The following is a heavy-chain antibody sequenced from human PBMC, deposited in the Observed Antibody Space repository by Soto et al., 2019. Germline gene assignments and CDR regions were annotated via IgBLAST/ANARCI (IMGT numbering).Heavy chain of an antibody. Sequence: ASVKVSCKASGYTFTSYDINWVRQATGQELEWMGWMNPNSGNTGYAQKFQGRVTMTRNTSISTAYMELSSLRSEDTAVYYCARASSIAARLLHYYYGMDVWGQGTTVTVSS. CDR3: ARASSIAARLLHYYYGMDV. CDR2: MNPNSGNT. CDR1: GYTFTSYD. V-gene: IGHV1-8*01. D-gene: IGHD6-6*01. J-gene: IGHJ6*02.